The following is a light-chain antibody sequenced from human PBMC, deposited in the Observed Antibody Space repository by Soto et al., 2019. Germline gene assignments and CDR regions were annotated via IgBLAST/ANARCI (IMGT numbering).Light chain of an antibody. Sequence: EIVSTQSPATLSLSPGERATVSCRASQCVSSYLAWYQQEPGQAPRLLIYDASNRATGIPARFSGSGSGTDFTLTISSLEPEDFAVYYCQQRSSWPPYTFGQGTKLEIK. V-gene: IGKV3-11*01. J-gene: IGKJ2*01. CDR3: QQRSSWPPYT. CDR2: DAS. CDR1: QCVSSY.